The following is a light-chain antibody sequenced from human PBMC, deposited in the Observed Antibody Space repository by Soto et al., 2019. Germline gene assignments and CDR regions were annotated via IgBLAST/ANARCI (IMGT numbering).Light chain of an antibody. CDR2: DVS. CDR1: SSDVGAYNS. V-gene: IGLV2-14*01. CDR3: SSYTTSVTYV. Sequence: QSALTQPASASGSPGQSITISCTGTSSDVGAYNSVSWYQQHPGKAPKLIIYDVSTRPSGISDRFSGSKSCNTASLTISGLQAEDESDYYCSSYTTSVTYVFGTGTKLTVL. J-gene: IGLJ1*01.